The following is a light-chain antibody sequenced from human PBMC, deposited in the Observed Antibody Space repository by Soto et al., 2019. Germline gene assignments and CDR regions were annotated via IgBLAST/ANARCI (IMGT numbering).Light chain of an antibody. CDR2: EVS. V-gene: IGLV2-18*02. Sequence: QSVLTQPPSVSGSPGQSVTISCTGTSTDFVSYNRVSWSQQPPGTAPKIMIDEVSKRPSGVPDRFSGSKSGNTASLTISGLQAEDEADYYCSSYTGGNPSYVFGTGTKVTVL. CDR1: STDFVSYNR. J-gene: IGLJ1*01. CDR3: SSYTGGNPSYV.